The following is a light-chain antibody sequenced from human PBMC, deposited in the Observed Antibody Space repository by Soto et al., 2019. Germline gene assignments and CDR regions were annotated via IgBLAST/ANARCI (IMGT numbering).Light chain of an antibody. CDR1: SSDVGVYNY. Sequence: QSVLTQPRSVSGSPGQSVTISCTGTSSDVGVYNYVSWYQQHPGKAPQLVIYDVIKRPSGVPYRFSGSKSGNTASLTISGLQAEDEADYYCCSYAGSSLWVFGGGTKWTVL. V-gene: IGLV2-11*01. CDR3: CSYAGSSLWV. J-gene: IGLJ3*02. CDR2: DVI.